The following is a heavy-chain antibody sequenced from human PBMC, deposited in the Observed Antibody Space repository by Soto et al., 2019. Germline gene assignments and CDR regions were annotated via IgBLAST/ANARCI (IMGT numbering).Heavy chain of an antibody. CDR3: ARQIYDSDTGPNFQYYFDS. CDR1: GYSFAGYW. J-gene: IGHJ4*02. Sequence: PGESLTISCKGSGYSFAGYWITWVLQKPGKGLEWMGRIDPSDSQTYYSPSFRGHVTISVTKSITTVFLQWSSLRASDTAMYYCARQIYDSDTGPNFQYYFDSWGQGTPVTVSS. V-gene: IGHV5-10-1*01. D-gene: IGHD3-22*01. CDR2: IDPSDSQT.